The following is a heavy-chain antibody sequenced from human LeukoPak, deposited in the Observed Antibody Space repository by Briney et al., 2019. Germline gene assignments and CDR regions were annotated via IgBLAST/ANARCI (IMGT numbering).Heavy chain of an antibody. J-gene: IGHJ6*03. D-gene: IGHD5-24*01. V-gene: IGHV4-59*01. CDR3: ARGGGMGHYYYYMDV. CDR1: GGSIISYY. Sequence: PSETLSLTCTVSGGSIISYYWSWIRQPPGKGLEWIGYIYYSGSTNYNPSLKSRVTILVDTSKNQFSLKLSSVTAADTAVYYCARGGGMGHYYYYMDVWGKGTTVTISS. CDR2: IYYSGST.